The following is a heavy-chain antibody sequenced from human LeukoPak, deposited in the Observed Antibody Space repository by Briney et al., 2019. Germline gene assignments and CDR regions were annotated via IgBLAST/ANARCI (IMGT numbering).Heavy chain of an antibody. CDR2: IHSSGTH. V-gene: IGHV4-61*02. Sequence: PSETLSLTCTVSGDSISGRAYYRSWIRQPAGKGLEWIGRIHSSGTHSYNPSLKSRVSISVETSKNQFSLKLSSLTAADTAVYFCSRERGFWSGYFRPRYFDYWGQGTLVTV. CDR1: GDSISGRAYY. CDR3: SRERGFWSGYFRPRYFDY. J-gene: IGHJ4*02. D-gene: IGHD3-3*01.